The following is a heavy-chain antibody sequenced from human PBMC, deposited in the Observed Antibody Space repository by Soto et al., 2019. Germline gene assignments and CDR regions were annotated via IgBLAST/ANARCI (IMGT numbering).Heavy chain of an antibody. D-gene: IGHD5-18*01. V-gene: IGHV3-11*01. Sequence: QVQLVESGGGLVKPGGSLRLSCAASGFTFSDYYMSWIRQAPGTGLEWVSYISRSGSTIYYATSVKGRFPISRDNAKNSLYLQMNSLRAEDTAVYYCARPFEGDEDTAMVKRALPIDYWGQGTLVTVSS. CDR1: GFTFSDYY. CDR2: ISRSGSTI. J-gene: IGHJ4*02. CDR3: ARPFEGDEDTAMVKRALPIDY.